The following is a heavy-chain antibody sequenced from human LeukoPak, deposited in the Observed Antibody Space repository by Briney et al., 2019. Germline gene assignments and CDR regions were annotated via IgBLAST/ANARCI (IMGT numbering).Heavy chain of an antibody. V-gene: IGHV3-53*01. CDR2: IYSGGST. CDR1: GFTFSSNY. J-gene: IGHJ4*02. D-gene: IGHD2-2*01. Sequence: GGSLRLSCAASGFTFSSNYMSWVRQAPGKGVEWVSVIYSGGSTYYSDSVKGRFTISRDNSKNTLYLQMNSLRAEDAAVYYCARRREPAAAFDYWGQGTLVTVSS. CDR3: ARRREPAAAFDY.